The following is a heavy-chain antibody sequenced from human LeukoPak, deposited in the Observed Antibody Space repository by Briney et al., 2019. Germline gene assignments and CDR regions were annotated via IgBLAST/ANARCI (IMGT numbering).Heavy chain of an antibody. CDR1: GYTFTSYG. D-gene: IGHD3-22*01. CDR2: ISGYNGNT. V-gene: IGHV1-18*01. J-gene: IGHJ4*02. Sequence: GASVKVSCKASGYTFTSYGISWVRQAPGQGLEWMGWISGYNGNTNYIQKLQGRVTMTTDTSTSTAYMELRSLRSDDTAVYYCARDTVPDSSGYYYSFDYWGQGTLVTVSS. CDR3: ARDTVPDSSGYYYSFDY.